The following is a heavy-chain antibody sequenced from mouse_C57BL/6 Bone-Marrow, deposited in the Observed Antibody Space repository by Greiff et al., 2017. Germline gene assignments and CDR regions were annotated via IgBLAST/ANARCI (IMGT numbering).Heavy chain of an antibody. J-gene: IGHJ4*01. CDR1: GYTFTDYY. CDR2: INPNNGGT. V-gene: IGHV1-26*01. Sequence: VQLQQSGPELVKPGASVKISCKASGYTFTDYYMNWVKQSHGKSLEWIGDINPNNGGTSYNQKFKGKATLTVDKSSSTAYMELRSLTSEDSAVXYCASSAYGSIAMDDWGQGTSVTVSS. CDR3: ASSAYGSIAMDD. D-gene: IGHD1-1*01.